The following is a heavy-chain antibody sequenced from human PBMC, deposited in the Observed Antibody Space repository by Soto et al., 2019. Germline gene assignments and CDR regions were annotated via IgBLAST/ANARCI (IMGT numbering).Heavy chain of an antibody. V-gene: IGHV4-59*01. CDR3: AREGREHSYYYGMDV. D-gene: IGHD1-1*01. CDR1: GGSISGYY. Sequence: TSETLSLTCSVSGGSISGYYRSWIRQPPGKGLEWIGYIYDSGSTNYNPSLKSRVTISVDTSKNQFSLKLSSVTAADTAVYYCAREGREHSYYYGMDVWGQGTTVTVSS. J-gene: IGHJ6*02. CDR2: IYDSGST.